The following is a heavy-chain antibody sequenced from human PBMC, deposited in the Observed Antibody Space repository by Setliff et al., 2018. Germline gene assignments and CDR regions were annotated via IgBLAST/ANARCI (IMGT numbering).Heavy chain of an antibody. CDR3: VKGSSDSRPYYFDY. CDR2: ITHSGWDT. D-gene: IGHD2-2*01. J-gene: IGHJ4*02. V-gene: IGHV3-23*01. CDR1: GFTFWSYA. Sequence: LRLSCAASGFTFWSYAMSWVRQAPGKGLEWISAITHSGWDTYHVDSVKGRFTISRANSQNTLFLQMNSLRVEDTAVYFCVKGSSDSRPYYFDYWGQGMLVTVSS.